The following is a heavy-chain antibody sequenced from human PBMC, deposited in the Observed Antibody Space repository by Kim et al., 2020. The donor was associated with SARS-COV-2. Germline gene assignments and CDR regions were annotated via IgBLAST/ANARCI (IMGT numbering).Heavy chain of an antibody. V-gene: IGHV3-23*01. J-gene: IGHJ4*02. CDR1: GLIFRNYA. D-gene: IGHD1-26*01. CDR2: IGDAGDI. CDR3: AAVPGGRRVDY. Sequence: GGSLRLSCAASGLIFRNYAMTWVRQPPGKGLEWVSTIGDAGDIHYADSVKGRFTISRDNSKNTLYLQLNSLRAEDTAVYYCAAVPGGRRVDYWGQGTLVTVSS.